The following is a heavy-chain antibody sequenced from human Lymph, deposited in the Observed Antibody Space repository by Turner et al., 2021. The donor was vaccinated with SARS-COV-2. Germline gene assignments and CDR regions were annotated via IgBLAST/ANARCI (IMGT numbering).Heavy chain of an antibody. Sequence: QVQLVLSRAEVDKSGVSGKVSCQASGYPFTIYDTHWLRQATGQGLEWMGWMNPNSGNTGYAQKFQGRVTMTRNTSISTAYMELSSLRSEDTAVYYCARGKHDYYDSSGYYYEWFDPWGQGTMVTVSS. J-gene: IGHJ5*02. CDR1: GYPFTIYD. CDR3: ARGKHDYYDSSGYYYEWFDP. V-gene: IGHV1-8*01. CDR2: MNPNSGNT. D-gene: IGHD3-22*01.